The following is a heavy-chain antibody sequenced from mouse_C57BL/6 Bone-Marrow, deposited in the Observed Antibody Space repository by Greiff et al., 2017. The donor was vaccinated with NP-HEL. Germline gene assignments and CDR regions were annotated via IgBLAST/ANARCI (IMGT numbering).Heavy chain of an antibody. V-gene: IGHV1-82*01. CDR3: ARSKGLPMDY. CDR1: GYAFSSSW. CDR2: IYPGDGDT. J-gene: IGHJ4*01. D-gene: IGHD2-4*01. Sequence: QVQLQQSGPELVKPGASVKISCKASGYAFSSSWMNWVKQRPGKGLEWIGRIYPGDGDTNYNGKFKGKATLTADKSSSTAYMQLSSLTSEDSAVYFCARSKGLPMDYWGQGTSVTVSS.